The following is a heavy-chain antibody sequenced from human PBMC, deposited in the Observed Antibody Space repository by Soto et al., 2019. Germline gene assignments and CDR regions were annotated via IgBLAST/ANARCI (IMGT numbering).Heavy chain of an antibody. J-gene: IGHJ3*02. CDR3: ARSPLLEYSSDHDAFDI. D-gene: IGHD6-19*01. Sequence: GESLKISCKGSGYSFTSYWIGWVRQMPGKGLEWMGIIYPGDSDTRYSPSFQGQVTISADKSISTAYLQWSSLKASDTAMYYCARSPLLEYSSDHDAFDIWGQGTMVTVSS. V-gene: IGHV5-51*01. CDR1: GYSFTSYW. CDR2: IYPGDSDT.